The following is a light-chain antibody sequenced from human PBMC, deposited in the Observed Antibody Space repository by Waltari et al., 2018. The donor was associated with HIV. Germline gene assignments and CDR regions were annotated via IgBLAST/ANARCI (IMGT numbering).Light chain of an antibody. Sequence: QSVLAQPPSASGTPGQRVTISCSGSTSNIGGNTVSWYQQLPGTAPKLLIYSSNARPSGVPDRLSGSTSGTSASLVISGLQAEDEADYYCAAWDDSLKGGAFGTGTKVTVL. J-gene: IGLJ1*01. V-gene: IGLV1-44*01. CDR2: SSN. CDR3: AAWDDSLKGGA. CDR1: TSNIGGNT.